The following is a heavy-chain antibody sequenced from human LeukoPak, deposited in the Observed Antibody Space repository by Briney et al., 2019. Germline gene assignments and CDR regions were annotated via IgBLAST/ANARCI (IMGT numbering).Heavy chain of an antibody. CDR3: TTEGYYGSGSYYH. CDR2: IKTKTDGGTT. D-gene: IGHD3-10*01. CDR1: GFSFSNAW. J-gene: IGHJ4*02. V-gene: IGHV3-15*01. Sequence: GGSLRLSCAASGFSFSNAWMSWVRQAPGKGLEWVGRIKTKTDGGTTDHAAPVKGRFTISRDDSKNTLYLQMNSLQTEDTAVYYCTTEGYYGSGSYYHWGQGTLVTVSS.